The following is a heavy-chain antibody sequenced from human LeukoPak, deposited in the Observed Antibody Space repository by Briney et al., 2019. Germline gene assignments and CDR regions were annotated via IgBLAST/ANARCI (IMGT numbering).Heavy chain of an antibody. CDR3: AKDIEAYSGSYDY. Sequence: SGGSLRLSCAASGFTFDDYAMHWVQQAPGKGLEWVSGISWNSGSIGYADSVKGRFTISRDNAKNSLYLQMNSLRAEDTALYYCAKDIEAYSGSYDYWGQGTLVTVSS. V-gene: IGHV3-9*01. CDR1: GFTFDDYA. CDR2: ISWNSGSI. J-gene: IGHJ4*02. D-gene: IGHD1-26*01.